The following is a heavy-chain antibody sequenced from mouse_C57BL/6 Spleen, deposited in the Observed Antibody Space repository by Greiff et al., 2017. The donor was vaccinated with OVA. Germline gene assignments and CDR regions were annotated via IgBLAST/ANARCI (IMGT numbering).Heavy chain of an antibody. Sequence: EVKLMESGPELVKPGASVKISCKASGYSFTDYNMNWVKQSNGKSLEWIGVINPNYGTTSYNQKFKGKATLTVDQSSSTAYMQLNSLTSEDSAVYYCAVTAQAPYFDYWGQGTTLTVSS. D-gene: IGHD3-2*02. CDR2: INPNYGTT. J-gene: IGHJ2*01. CDR1: GYSFTDYN. CDR3: AVTAQAPYFDY. V-gene: IGHV1-39*01.